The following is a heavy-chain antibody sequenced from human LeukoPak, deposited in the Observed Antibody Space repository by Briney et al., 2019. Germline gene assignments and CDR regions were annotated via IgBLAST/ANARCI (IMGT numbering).Heavy chain of an antibody. CDR2: INPSGGST. CDR3: ASYSSGWTLFDY. J-gene: IGHJ4*02. D-gene: IGHD6-19*01. CDR1: GYTFTSYY. V-gene: IGHV1-46*01. Sequence: ASVKVSCKASGYTFTSYYMHWVRQAPGQGLEWMGIINPSGGSTSYAQKFQGRVTMTRDTSISTAYMELSRLRSDDTAVYYCASYSSGWTLFDYWGQGTLVTVSS.